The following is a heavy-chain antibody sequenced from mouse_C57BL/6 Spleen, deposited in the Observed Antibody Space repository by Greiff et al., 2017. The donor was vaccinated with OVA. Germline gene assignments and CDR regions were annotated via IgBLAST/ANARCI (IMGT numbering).Heavy chain of an antibody. CDR2: IDPENGDT. CDR1: GYNITDYY. CDR3: TKCCPYYYAMDY. V-gene: IGHV14-4*01. Sequence: EVQLQQSGAELVRPGASVKLSCTASGYNITDYYMHWVKQRPEQGLEWIGWIDPENGDTDYDPQFQGKATLTVDKSSNTAYLQLSSLTSEDTADYYCTKCCPYYYAMDYWGQGTSVTVSS. J-gene: IGHJ4*01.